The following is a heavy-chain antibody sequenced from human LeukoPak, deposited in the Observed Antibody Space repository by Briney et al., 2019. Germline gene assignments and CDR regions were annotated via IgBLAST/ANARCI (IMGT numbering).Heavy chain of an antibody. CDR3: ARGGGWLPDY. V-gene: IGHV4-59*01. J-gene: IGHJ4*02. CDR2: VYYSGST. Sequence: SETLSLTCTVSGGSISSYYWTWLRQPPGKGLEWIGYVYYSGSTNYNPSLKSRVTISVDTSKNQFSLKLSSVTAADTAVYYCARGGGWLPDYWGQGTLVAVSS. CDR1: GGSISSYY. D-gene: IGHD5-24*01.